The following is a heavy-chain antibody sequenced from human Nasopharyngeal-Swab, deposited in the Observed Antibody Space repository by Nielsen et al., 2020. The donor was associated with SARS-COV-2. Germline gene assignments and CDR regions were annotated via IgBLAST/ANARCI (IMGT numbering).Heavy chain of an antibody. CDR1: GFSFNNYG. CDR2: ISYEGSIK. D-gene: IGHD3-22*01. V-gene: IGHV3-30*18. Sequence: GGSLRLSCTASGFSFNNYGMHWVRQAPGKGLEWVAIISYEGSIKHYADYVEGRFTISRDASKNTLYLQMNSLRPEDTAVYYCAKGCYDSIRWGQGTLVTVSS. CDR3: AKGCYDSIR. J-gene: IGHJ4*02.